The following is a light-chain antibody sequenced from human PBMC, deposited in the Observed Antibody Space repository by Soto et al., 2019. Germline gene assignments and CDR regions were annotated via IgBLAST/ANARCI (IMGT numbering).Light chain of an antibody. Sequence: DIQMTQSPPSLSASVGDRVTITCRASQGIRNFVAWYQQKPGKAPKLLIYAAYTLQSGVPSRLSGSASGTDFTLTITTLQPEDVATYSCHKYSRVPVFGAGTKVEIK. CDR1: QGIRNF. J-gene: IGKJ3*01. CDR3: HKYSRVPV. V-gene: IGKV1-27*01. CDR2: AAY.